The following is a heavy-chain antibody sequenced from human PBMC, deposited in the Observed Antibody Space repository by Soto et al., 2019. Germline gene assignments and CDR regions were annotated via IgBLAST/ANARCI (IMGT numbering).Heavy chain of an antibody. CDR2: IYYSGST. D-gene: IGHD6-13*01. V-gene: IGHV4-61*01. CDR3: ARDSSSSWYSALGYYYGMDV. J-gene: IGHJ6*02. CDR1: EGYIRNGKYY. Sequence: QSLPSSVLEGYIRNGKYYRRLLRTTPGKGLDWIWYIYYSGSTNYNPSLKSRVTISVDTSKNQFSLKLSSVTAADTAVYYCARDSSSSWYSALGYYYGMDVCGQGPSVTGS.